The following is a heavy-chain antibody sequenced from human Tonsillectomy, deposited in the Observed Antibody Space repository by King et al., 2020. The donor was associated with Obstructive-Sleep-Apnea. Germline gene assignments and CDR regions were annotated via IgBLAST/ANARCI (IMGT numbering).Heavy chain of an antibody. J-gene: IGHJ4*02. Sequence: VQLVESGAEVKKPGSSVKVSCKASGGTFSSYAISWVRQAPGQGLEWLGGIIPIFGTANSAQKFQGRVTITADASTSTASMELSSLRSWDTAVYYCARLLGYCSSTSCYEGLFDYWGQGTLVTVSS. D-gene: IGHD2-2*01. CDR1: GGTFSSYA. CDR3: ARLLGYCSSTSCYEGLFDY. CDR2: IIPIFGTA. V-gene: IGHV1-69*01.